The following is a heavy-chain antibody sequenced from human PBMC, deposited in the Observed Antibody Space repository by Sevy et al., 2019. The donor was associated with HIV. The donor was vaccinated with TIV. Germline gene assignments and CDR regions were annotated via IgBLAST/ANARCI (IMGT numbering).Heavy chain of an antibody. CDR3: ARDYYGSGSYYYYYYGMDV. CDR2: IYTSGST. V-gene: IGHV4-4*07. D-gene: IGHD3-10*01. J-gene: IGHJ6*02. Sequence: SETLSLTCTVSGGSISSYYWSWIRQPAGKGLEWIGRIYTSGSTNYNPSLKSRVTMSVDTSKNQFAMKLSSVTAADKAVYYCARDYYGSGSYYYYYYGMDVWGQGTTVTVSS. CDR1: GGSISSYY.